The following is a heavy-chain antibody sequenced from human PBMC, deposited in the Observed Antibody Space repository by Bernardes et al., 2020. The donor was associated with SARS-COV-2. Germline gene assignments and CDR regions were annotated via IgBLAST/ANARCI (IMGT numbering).Heavy chain of an antibody. D-gene: IGHD4-17*01. V-gene: IGHV3-23*01. CDR2: TVGSGGRT. CDR3: ARDPSYGALDY. Sequence: GGSLRLSCAASGFSFSSYGMSWVRQAPGKGLEWVSATVGSGGRTYYADSVKGRFTISRDNSKSTLYLQMNSLRVEDSAVYYCARDPSYGALDYWGQGTLVTVTS. CDR1: GFSFSSYG. J-gene: IGHJ4*02.